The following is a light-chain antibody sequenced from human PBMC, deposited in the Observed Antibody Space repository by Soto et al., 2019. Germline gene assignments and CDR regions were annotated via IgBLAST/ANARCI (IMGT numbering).Light chain of an antibody. CDR1: QDIDIY. V-gene: IGKV1-39*01. CDR2: ETS. CDR3: QQSYSAPFN. J-gene: IGKJ2*01. Sequence: DIQMTQSPSSLSASVGDRVSITCRASQDIDIYLNWYQHKPGKAPKLLIYETSSLRSGVPSRFSGSGSGTDFTLTISSLQPEDFATYYCQQSYSAPFNFGQG.